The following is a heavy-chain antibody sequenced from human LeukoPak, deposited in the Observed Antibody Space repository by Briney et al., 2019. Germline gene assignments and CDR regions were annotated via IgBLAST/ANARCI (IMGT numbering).Heavy chain of an antibody. CDR2: IIPIFGTA. CDR1: GGTFSSYA. Sequence: SVKVSCKASGGTFSSYAISWVRQAPGQGLEWMGGIIPIFGTANYAQKFQGRVTITADESTSTAYMELSSLRSEDTAVYYCAREIIYHSSGLYYFDYWGQGTLVTVSS. V-gene: IGHV1-69*13. J-gene: IGHJ4*02. D-gene: IGHD6-19*01. CDR3: AREIIYHSSGLYYFDY.